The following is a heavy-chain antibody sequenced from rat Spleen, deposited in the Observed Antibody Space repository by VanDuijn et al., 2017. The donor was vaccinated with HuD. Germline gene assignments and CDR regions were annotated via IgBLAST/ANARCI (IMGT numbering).Heavy chain of an antibody. Sequence: EVQLVESGGGLVQPGRSLKLSCAASGFTFSSFAMAWVRQAPTKGLEWVASITTGSGNTYYRDSVKGRFTISRDNAKSTLYLQMDSLRSEDTATYYCARHAYYDGYYHWYFDFWGPGTMVTVSS. V-gene: IGHV5-25*01. D-gene: IGHD1-12*03. CDR2: ITTGSGNT. CDR1: GFTFSSFA. CDR3: ARHAYYDGYYHWYFDF. J-gene: IGHJ1*01.